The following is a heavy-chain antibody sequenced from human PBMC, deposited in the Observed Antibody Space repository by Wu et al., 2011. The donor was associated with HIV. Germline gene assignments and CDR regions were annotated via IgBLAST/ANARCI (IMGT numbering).Heavy chain of an antibody. Sequence: AASGFTFSDYYMSWIRQAPGKGLEWVSYISSSGSTIYYADSVKGRFTISRDNAKNSLYLQMNSLRAEDTAVYYCARDKGEYYYGSGTRRDAFDIWGQGTMVTVSS. D-gene: IGHD3-10*01. CDR1: GFTFSDYY. V-gene: IGHV3-11*04. CDR2: ISSSGSTI. J-gene: IGHJ3*02. CDR3: ARDKGEYYYGSGTRRDAFDI.